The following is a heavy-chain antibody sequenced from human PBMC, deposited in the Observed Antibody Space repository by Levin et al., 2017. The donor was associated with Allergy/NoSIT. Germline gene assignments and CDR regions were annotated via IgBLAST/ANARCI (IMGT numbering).Heavy chain of an antibody. Sequence: SGPTLVKPTQTLTLTCTFSGFSLSTSGMCVSWVRQPPGKALEWLARIDWDDDKYYSTSLKTRLTISKDTSKNQVVLTMTKMEPVDTATYYCARIRRFSNYDYRSGMDVWGQGTTVTVSS. CDR2: IDWDDDK. CDR3: ARIRRFSNYDYRSGMDV. CDR1: GFSLSTSGMC. J-gene: IGHJ6*02. D-gene: IGHD4-11*01. V-gene: IGHV2-70*11.